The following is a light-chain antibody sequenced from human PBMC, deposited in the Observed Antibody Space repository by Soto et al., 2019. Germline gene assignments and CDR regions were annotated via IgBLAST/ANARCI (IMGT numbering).Light chain of an antibody. Sequence: EIVLTQSPGTLSLSPGESATLSCRASQSVDRNYLAWYQQRPGQAPRLLIYGASSRATGIPPRFSGSGSGAEFVLTISGLEAEDFAVYYCHQFASTPRTFGQGTKVEIK. CDR1: QSVDRNY. CDR2: GAS. V-gene: IGKV3-20*01. J-gene: IGKJ1*01. CDR3: HQFASTPRT.